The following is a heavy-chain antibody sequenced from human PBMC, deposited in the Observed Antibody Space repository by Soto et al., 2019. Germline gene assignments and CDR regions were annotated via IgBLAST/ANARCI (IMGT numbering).Heavy chain of an antibody. CDR3: ARGLFGGDTG. CDR2: MNPNSGNT. J-gene: IGHJ4*02. Sequence: QVQLVQSGAEVKKPGASVKVSCKASGYTFTNYDINWVRQATGQGLEWMGWMNPNSGNTGCAQKFQGRVTMTRNTARRTAYMELSSLRSKDTAVYYCARGLFGGDTGWGQGTLVTVSS. V-gene: IGHV1-8*01. D-gene: IGHD2-21*01. CDR1: GYTFTNYD.